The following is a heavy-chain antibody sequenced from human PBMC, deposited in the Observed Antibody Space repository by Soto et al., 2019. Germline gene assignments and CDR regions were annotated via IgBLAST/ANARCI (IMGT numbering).Heavy chain of an antibody. D-gene: IGHD4-4*01. Sequence: SETLSLTCTVSGGSISSSSYYWGWIRQPPGKGLEWIGSIYYSGSTYYNPSLKSRVTISVDTSKNQFSLKLSSVTAADTAVYYCATDSYSNYAPFDYWGQGTLVTVSS. CDR1: GGSISSSSYY. J-gene: IGHJ4*02. CDR3: ATDSYSNYAPFDY. V-gene: IGHV4-39*01. CDR2: IYYSGST.